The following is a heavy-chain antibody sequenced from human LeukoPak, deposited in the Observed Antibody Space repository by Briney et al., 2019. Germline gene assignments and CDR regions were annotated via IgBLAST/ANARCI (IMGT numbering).Heavy chain of an antibody. V-gene: IGHV3-21*01. D-gene: IGHD3-9*01. CDR1: GFTFSSYS. J-gene: IGHJ6*03. CDR2: ISSSSSYI. Sequence: PGGSLRLSCAASGFTFSSYSMNWVRQAPGKGLEWVSSISSSSSYIYYADSVKGRFTISRDNAKNSLYLQMNSLRAEDTAVYYCATPHRRTLTGYSSAEDYYMDVRGKGTTVTVSS. CDR3: ATPHRRTLTGYSSAEDYYMDV.